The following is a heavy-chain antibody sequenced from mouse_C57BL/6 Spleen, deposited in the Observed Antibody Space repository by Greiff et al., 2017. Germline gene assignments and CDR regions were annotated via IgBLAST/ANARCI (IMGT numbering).Heavy chain of an antibody. CDR2: IHPNSGST. J-gene: IGHJ2*01. CDR1: GYTFTSYW. V-gene: IGHV1-64*01. D-gene: IGHD3-1*01. Sequence: VQLQQPGAELVKPGASVKLSCKASGYTFTSYWMHWVKQRPGQGLEGIGMIHPNSGSTNYNEKFKSKATLTVDKSSSTAYMQLSSLTSEDSAVYYCARSGSYLIDYWGQGTTLTVSS. CDR3: ARSGSYLIDY.